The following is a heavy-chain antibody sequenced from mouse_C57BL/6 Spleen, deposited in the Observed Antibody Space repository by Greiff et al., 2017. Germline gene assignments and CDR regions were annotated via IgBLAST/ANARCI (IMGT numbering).Heavy chain of an antibody. D-gene: IGHD1-1*01. J-gene: IGHJ2*01. Sequence: QVQLQQPGAELVRPGSSVKLSCKASGYTFTSYWMDWVKQRPGQGLEWIGNIYPSDSETHYNQKFKDKATLTVDKSSSTAYMQLSSLTSEDSAVYYCARAGGSSCGYWGQGTTLTVSS. V-gene: IGHV1-61*01. CDR3: ARAGGSSCGY. CDR2: IYPSDSET. CDR1: GYTFTSYW.